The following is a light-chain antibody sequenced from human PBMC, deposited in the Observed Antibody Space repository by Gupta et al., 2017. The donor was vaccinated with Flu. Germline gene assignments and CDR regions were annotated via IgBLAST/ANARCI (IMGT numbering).Light chain of an antibody. Sequence: QPALTQSPSASASLGTSVKLTCTLSSGHSPYAIAWHQQQPGKGPRFLMRVNSDGSHNEGDGIPDRVAGSSSGTGRYLTISSLQSEDESDYYCQTWGTGSVVFGGGTKLTVL. V-gene: IGLV4-69*02. CDR1: SGHSPYA. CDR2: VNSDGSH. CDR3: QTWGTGSVV. J-gene: IGLJ2*01.